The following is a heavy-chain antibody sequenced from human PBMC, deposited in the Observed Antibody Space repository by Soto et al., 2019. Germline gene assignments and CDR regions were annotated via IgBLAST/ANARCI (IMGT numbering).Heavy chain of an antibody. CDR3: ARESEDLTSNFDY. J-gene: IGHJ4*02. CDR2: ISGNGAET. V-gene: IGHV3-23*01. CDR1: GFPFSSYA. Sequence: GGSLRLSCAASGFPFSSYAMSWVRQAPGKGLEWVSAISGNGAETSYAASVRGRFTISRDNAKNAVYLEMNSLRAEDTAVYYCARESEDLTSNFDYWGQGTLVTVSS.